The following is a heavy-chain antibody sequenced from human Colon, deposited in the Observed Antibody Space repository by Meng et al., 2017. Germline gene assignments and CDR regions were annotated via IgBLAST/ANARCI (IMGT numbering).Heavy chain of an antibody. CDR3: ARLIAGWPFYFDY. Sequence: VQLRESGPGRVRPSETLSLTCNVSGGSVSSGSHYWSWIRQPPGKGLEWIGYMFHSGTTKYNPSLKSRVSMSVDTTKNQFYLKLTSVTVADTAVFYCARLIAGWPFYFDYWGQGILVTVSS. V-gene: IGHV4-61*01. D-gene: IGHD6-19*01. CDR1: GGSVSSGSHY. J-gene: IGHJ4*02. CDR2: MFHSGTT.